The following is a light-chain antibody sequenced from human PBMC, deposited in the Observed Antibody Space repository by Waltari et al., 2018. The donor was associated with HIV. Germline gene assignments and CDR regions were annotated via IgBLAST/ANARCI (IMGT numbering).Light chain of an antibody. J-gene: IGKJ3*01. CDR1: QTLFYSPDNHNH. V-gene: IGKV4-1*01. CDR2: RPS. CDR3: QQSYATPLT. Sequence: DIVLTQYPDSLTVSLGGGASISCMSSQTLFYSPDNHNHLAWYQQKAGQSPRLLVPRPSVRQPGVADRFTGSGSGTNFTLTINSVQAEDVALYFCQQSYATPLTFGPGTRV.